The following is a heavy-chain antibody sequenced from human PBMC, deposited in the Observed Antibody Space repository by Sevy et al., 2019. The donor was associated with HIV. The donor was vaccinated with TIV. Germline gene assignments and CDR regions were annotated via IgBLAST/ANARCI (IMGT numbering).Heavy chain of an antibody. J-gene: IGHJ3*02. CDR2: ISYDGSNK. Sequence: GGSLRLSCAASGFTFSSYGMHWVRQAPGKGLEWVAVISYDGSNKYYADSVKGRFTISRDNSKNTLYLQMNSLRAEDTAVYYSAKEGDGSVMGAFDIWGQGTMVTVSS. CDR3: AKEGDGSVMGAFDI. CDR1: GFTFSSYG. V-gene: IGHV3-30*18. D-gene: IGHD2-8*01.